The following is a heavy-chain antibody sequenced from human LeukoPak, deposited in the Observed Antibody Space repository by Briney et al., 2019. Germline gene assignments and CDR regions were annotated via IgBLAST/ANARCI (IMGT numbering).Heavy chain of an antibody. CDR2: ISGSGGST. CDR3: AKFSGGYPVDYFHF. Sequence: GGSLRLSCVASGFTFSSYALSWVRQAPGKGLEWVSAISGSGGSTYYTDSVKGRFTFSRDNFKNTLYLQMNSLRADDTAVCYCAKFSGGYPVDYFHFWGQGTLVTVSS. D-gene: IGHD1-26*01. J-gene: IGHJ4*02. V-gene: IGHV3-23*01. CDR1: GFTFSSYA.